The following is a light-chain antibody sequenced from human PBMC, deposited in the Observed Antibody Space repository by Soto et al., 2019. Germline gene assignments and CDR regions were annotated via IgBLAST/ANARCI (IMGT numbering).Light chain of an antibody. J-gene: IGLJ1*01. Sequence: QSALTQPASVSGSPGQSITLSCTGTTSDVGGYDYVSWYQQHPGKAPKLMIYDVSDRPSGVSNRFSGSKSGNTASLTISGLQAEDEADYYCSSYTSSSSLVFGTGTKLTVL. CDR1: TSDVGGYDY. CDR2: DVS. V-gene: IGLV2-14*01. CDR3: SSYTSSSSLV.